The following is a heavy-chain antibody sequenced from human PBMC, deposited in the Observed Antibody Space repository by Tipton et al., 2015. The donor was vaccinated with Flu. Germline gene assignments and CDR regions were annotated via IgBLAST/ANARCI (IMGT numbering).Heavy chain of an antibody. V-gene: IGHV4-59*08. CDR2: IFYSGST. D-gene: IGHD4-11*01. J-gene: IGHJ5*02. Sequence: TLSLTCTVSGGSISSYYWSWIRQAPGKGLEWIGYIFYSGSTNYNPSLKSRVTISVDTSKNQFSLKLSSVTAADTAVYYCARHPSASTSPFDPWGQGTLVTVSS. CDR3: ARHPSASTSPFDP. CDR1: GGSISSYY.